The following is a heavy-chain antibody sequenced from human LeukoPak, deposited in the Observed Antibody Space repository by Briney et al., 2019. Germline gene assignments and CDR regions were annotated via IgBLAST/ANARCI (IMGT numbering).Heavy chain of an antibody. Sequence: GGSLRLSCAASGFTFSDYYMSWIRQAPGKGLEWVSYISSSGSTIYYADSVKGRFTISRDNAKNSLYLQKNSLRAEDTAVYYCAREAHGITIFGVVNDYWGQGTLVTVSS. CDR2: ISSSGSTI. CDR1: GFTFSDYY. V-gene: IGHV3-11*01. J-gene: IGHJ4*02. D-gene: IGHD3-3*01. CDR3: AREAHGITIFGVVNDY.